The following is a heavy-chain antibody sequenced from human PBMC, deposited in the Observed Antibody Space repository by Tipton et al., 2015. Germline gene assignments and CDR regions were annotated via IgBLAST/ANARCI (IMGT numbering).Heavy chain of an antibody. Sequence: TLSLTCTIYNGSFSFYYWTWIRQPPGKGLQWIGEISHVGSTIYNPSLKSRVTISLDRSKNQFSLKVNSVTAADTAVYYCARGKDTWNVNLFDLWGQGTTVPVSS. CDR2: ISHVGST. V-gene: IGHV4-34*01. D-gene: IGHD1-1*01. CDR1: NGSFSFYY. CDR3: ARGKDTWNVNLFDL. J-gene: IGHJ3*01.